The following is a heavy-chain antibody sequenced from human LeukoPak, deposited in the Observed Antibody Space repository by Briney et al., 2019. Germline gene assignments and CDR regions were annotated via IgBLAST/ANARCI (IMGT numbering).Heavy chain of an antibody. CDR3: AKDPWNLGYCSSTSCYVRDRNYYGMDV. J-gene: IGHJ6*02. V-gene: IGHV3-30*02. D-gene: IGHD2-2*01. CDR2: IRYDGSNK. Sequence: PGGSLRLSCAASGFTFRSYAMSWVRQAPGKGLEWVAFIRYDGSNKYYADSVKGRFTISRDNSKNTLYLQMNSLRAEDTAVYYCAKDPWNLGYCSSTSCYVRDRNYYGMDVWGQGTSVTVSS. CDR1: GFTFRSYA.